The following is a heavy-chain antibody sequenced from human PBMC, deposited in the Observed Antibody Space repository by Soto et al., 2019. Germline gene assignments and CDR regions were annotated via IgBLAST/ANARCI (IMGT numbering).Heavy chain of an antibody. CDR2: VSGSSSYI. V-gene: IGHV3-21*06. J-gene: IGHJ3*01. CDR3: ARDLRGHYGP. D-gene: IGHD4-17*01. Sequence: GSLRLSCEGSGFNFRNFNMIWVRQAPGKGLEWVSSVSGSSSYIYYADSVKGRFTVSRDNANNLVFLQMNGLRPEDTAMYYCARDLRGHYGPWGQGTMVTVSS. CDR1: GFNFRNFN.